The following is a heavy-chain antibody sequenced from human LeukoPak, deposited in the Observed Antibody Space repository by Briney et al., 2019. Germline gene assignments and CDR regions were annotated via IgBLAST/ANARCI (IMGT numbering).Heavy chain of an antibody. Sequence: SETLSLTCAVYGVSFSGYYWSWIRQPPGKGLEWIGEINHSGSTNYNPSLKSRVTISVDTSKNQFSLKLSSVTAADTAVYYCAREGFGELSYLDYWGQGTLVTVSS. CDR1: GVSFSGYY. V-gene: IGHV4-34*01. D-gene: IGHD3-10*01. CDR3: AREGFGELSYLDY. J-gene: IGHJ4*02. CDR2: INHSGST.